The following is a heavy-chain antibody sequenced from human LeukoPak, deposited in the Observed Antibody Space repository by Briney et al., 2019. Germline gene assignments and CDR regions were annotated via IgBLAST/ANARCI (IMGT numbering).Heavy chain of an antibody. CDR1: GYTFTSYG. Sequence: ASVKVSCKASGYTFTSYGISWVRQAPGQGLEWMGWISAYNGNTNYAQKLQGRVTITTDESTSTAYMELSSLRSEDTAVYYCARVTTPSLGYYYMDVWGKGTTVTVSS. CDR2: ISAYNGNT. V-gene: IGHV1-18*01. D-gene: IGHD3-3*01. CDR3: ARVTTPSLGYYYMDV. J-gene: IGHJ6*03.